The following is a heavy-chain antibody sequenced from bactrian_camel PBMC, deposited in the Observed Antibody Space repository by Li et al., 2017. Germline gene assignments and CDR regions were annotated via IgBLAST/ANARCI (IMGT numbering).Heavy chain of an antibody. CDR3: AAGTLAKTMGWQLRSVGYAV. CDR2: IFGGST. D-gene: IGHD5*01. J-gene: IGHJ4*01. Sequence: HVQLVESGGGSVQAGGSLGLSCVASGGSIKNYCMGWLRQGPGKEREAVAGIFGGSTSYADSVKGRFTISKDNTKNILYLQMDNLQPTDTSIYVCAAGTLAKTMGWQLRSVGYAVWGQGTQVTVS. V-gene: IGHV3S53*01. CDR1: GGSIKNYC.